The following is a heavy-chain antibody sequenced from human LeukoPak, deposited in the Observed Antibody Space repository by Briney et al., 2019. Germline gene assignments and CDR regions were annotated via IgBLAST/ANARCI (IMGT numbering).Heavy chain of an antibody. CDR3: GRDALVGYFSYYYMDV. J-gene: IGHJ6*03. CDR2: ISISGST. V-gene: IGHV4-59*11. Sequence: KSSETLSLTCTVSGGSISSHYWTWIRQSPVKGLEWIGDISISGSTSYNPSLKSRVTISIDTSKNQFSLKLSSVTAADTAVYYCGRDALVGYFSYYYMDVWGKGTTVTVSS. D-gene: IGHD2-15*01. CDR1: GGSISSHY.